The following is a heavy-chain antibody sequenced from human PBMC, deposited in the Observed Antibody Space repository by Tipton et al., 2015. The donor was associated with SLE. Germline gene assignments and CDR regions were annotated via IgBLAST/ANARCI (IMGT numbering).Heavy chain of an antibody. Sequence: TLSLTCVVSGDSISTYAWWSWVRQPPGKGLQWIGYIHYSGSSNYNPSLKSRVTMSVDTSKNQFSLKLTSVTAADTAVYYCAREGFYDFSGIFDSWGQGTLVTVSS. CDR2: IHYSGSS. D-gene: IGHD3-22*01. CDR1: GDSISTYAW. J-gene: IGHJ4*02. CDR3: AREGFYDFSGIFDS. V-gene: IGHV4-4*02.